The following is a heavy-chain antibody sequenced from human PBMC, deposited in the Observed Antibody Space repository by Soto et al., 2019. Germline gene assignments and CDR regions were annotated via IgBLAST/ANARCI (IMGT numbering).Heavy chain of an antibody. CDR3: ARDSSSGSSYYYYGMDV. V-gene: IGHV1-2*02. J-gene: IGHJ6*02. CDR1: GYTFTGYY. Sequence: ASVKVSCKASGYTFTGYYMHWVRQAPGQGLEWMGWINPNSGDTNYAQKFQGRVTMARDTAISTVYMELSRLTSDDTAVYYCARDSSSGSSYYYYGMDVWGQGTTVTVSS. D-gene: IGHD1-26*01. CDR2: INPNSGDT.